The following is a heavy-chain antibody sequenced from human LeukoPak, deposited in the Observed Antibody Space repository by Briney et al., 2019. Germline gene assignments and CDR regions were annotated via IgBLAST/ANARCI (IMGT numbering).Heavy chain of an antibody. V-gene: IGHV7-4-1*02. D-gene: IGHD5-18*01. Sequence: ASVKVSCKTSGYTFISYAMNWVRQAPGQGLEGMGWINTNTGNPTYAQGFTGRYVFSLDTSVSTAYLQISGLKADDTAVYYCGRDPKLGIRGYTYGYIDYWGQGTLVTVSS. CDR2: INTNTGNP. J-gene: IGHJ4*02. CDR3: GRDPKLGIRGYTYGYIDY. CDR1: GYTFISYA.